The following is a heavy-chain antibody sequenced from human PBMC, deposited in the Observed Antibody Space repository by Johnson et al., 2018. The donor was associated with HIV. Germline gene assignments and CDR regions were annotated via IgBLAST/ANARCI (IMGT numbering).Heavy chain of an antibody. CDR3: AAVDTVMVTGAFDI. J-gene: IGHJ3*02. V-gene: IGHV3-13*01. Sequence: VQLVESGGGLVKPGGSLRLSCAASGFTFSNAWMSWVRQAPGKGLEWVSGIGTAGDTYYPASVKGRFTISRVNAKNSLYLQMNSLRAEDTAVYYCAAVDTVMVTGAFDIWGQGTMVTVSS. CDR2: IGTAGDT. CDR1: GFTFSNAW. D-gene: IGHD5-18*01.